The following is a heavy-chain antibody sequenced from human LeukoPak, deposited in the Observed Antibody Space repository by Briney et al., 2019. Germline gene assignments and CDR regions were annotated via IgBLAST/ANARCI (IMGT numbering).Heavy chain of an antibody. D-gene: IGHD3-10*01. CDR2: IYDSGST. CDR1: LDSIRSSYYY. J-gene: IGHJ5*02. Sequence: PSETVSLTCTVSLDSIRSSYYYWGWVRQPPGTGLECIGRIYDSGSTYYNASLSSRVTISVDTSKNQFSLKLNSVAAADTAVYHCGRHYGPWGQGTLVTVSS. CDR3: GRHYGP. V-gene: IGHV4-39*01.